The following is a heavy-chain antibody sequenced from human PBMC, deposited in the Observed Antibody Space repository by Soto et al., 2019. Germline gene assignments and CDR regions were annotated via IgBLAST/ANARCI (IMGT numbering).Heavy chain of an antibody. CDR3: ARARGDPPYTWFDP. CDR2: ISSSNDII. J-gene: IGHJ5*02. Sequence: QVQLVESGGGLVKPGGSLRLSCVTSGFALSGYSMSWICQAPGKGLEWVSYISSSNDIIYYEESVKGRFTISRDNAKNSLYLQMSSLRAEDTAVYYCARARGDPPYTWFDPWGQGTLVTVSS. D-gene: IGHD2-21*01. V-gene: IGHV3-11*01. CDR1: GFALSGYS.